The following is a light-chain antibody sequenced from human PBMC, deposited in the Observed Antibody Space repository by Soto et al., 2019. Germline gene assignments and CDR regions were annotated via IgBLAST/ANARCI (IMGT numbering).Light chain of an antibody. CDR2: GNS. J-gene: IGLJ2*01. Sequence: QSVLTQPPSVSGALGQRVTISCTGSSSNIGAPYDVNWYQQLPGTAPKLLIYGNSNRPSGVPDRFSGSKAGTSASLAITGLQAEDEAHYYCQSYDTSLRGSVFGGGTKLTVL. CDR3: QSYDTSLRGSV. CDR1: SSNIGAPYD. V-gene: IGLV1-40*01.